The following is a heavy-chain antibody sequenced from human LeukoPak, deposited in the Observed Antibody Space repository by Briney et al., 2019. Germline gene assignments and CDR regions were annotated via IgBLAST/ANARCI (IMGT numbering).Heavy chain of an antibody. CDR1: GYTFTGYY. CDR2: INPNSGGT. CDR3: ARDWGEYSKRGFDP. D-gene: IGHD2/OR15-2a*01. V-gene: IGHV1-2*06. Sequence: EASVKVSCKASGYTFTGYYMHWVRQAPGQGLEWMGRINPNSGGTNYAQKFQGRVTMTRDTSISTAYMELSRLRSDDTAVYYCARDWGEYSKRGFDPWGQGTLVTVSS. J-gene: IGHJ5*02.